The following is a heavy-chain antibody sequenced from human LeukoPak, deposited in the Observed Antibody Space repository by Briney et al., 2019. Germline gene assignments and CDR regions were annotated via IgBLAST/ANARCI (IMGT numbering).Heavy chain of an antibody. CDR1: GGSINSSDYY. J-gene: IGHJ4*02. CDR2: MYYGGTT. V-gene: IGHV4-39*07. Sequence: SSETLSLTCTVSGGSINSSDYYWGWIRQPPGKGLEWIGNMYYGGTTFYNPSLKSRVTISIDTSKNQFSLKLNSVTAADTAVYYCVRDGRDLVTMFDYWGQGTLVTASS. D-gene: IGHD2-21*02. CDR3: VRDGRDLVTMFDY.